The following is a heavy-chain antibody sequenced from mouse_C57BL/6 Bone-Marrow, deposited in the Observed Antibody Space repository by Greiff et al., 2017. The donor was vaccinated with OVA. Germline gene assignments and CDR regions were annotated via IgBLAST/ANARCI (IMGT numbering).Heavy chain of an antibody. CDR2: ISDGGSYI. CDR3: ARDLTAQATSFAY. V-gene: IGHV5-4*01. J-gene: IGHJ3*01. Sequence: EVQGVESGGGLVKPGGSLKLSCAASGFTFSSYAMSWVRQTPEKRLEWVATISDGGSYIYYPDNVKGRVTISRDNAKNNLYLQMSHLRSEDTAMYYCARDLTAQATSFAYWGQGTLVTVSA. CDR1: GFTFSSYA. D-gene: IGHD3-2*02.